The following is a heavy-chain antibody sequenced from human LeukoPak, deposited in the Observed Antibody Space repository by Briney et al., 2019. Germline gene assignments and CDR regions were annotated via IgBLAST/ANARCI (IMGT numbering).Heavy chain of an antibody. CDR1: GFTLSSYA. Sequence: PGGSLRLSCAASGFTLSSYATSWGRQAPGKGLEWVSAISASGADTYYADSVKGRFTISRDTSKNTVYLQMNSLRDEDTAVYYCAKQLDSGNFYPTGDDYWGQGTLVTVSS. CDR2: ISASGADT. V-gene: IGHV3-23*01. J-gene: IGHJ4*02. CDR3: AKQLDSGNFYPTGDDY. D-gene: IGHD3-10*01.